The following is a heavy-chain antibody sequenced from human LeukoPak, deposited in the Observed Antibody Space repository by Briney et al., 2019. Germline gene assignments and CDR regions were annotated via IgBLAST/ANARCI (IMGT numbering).Heavy chain of an antibody. D-gene: IGHD6-19*01. CDR1: GFTFSSYS. Sequence: GGSLRLSCAASGFTFSSYSMNWVRQAPGKGLEWVSSISSSSSYIYYADSVKGRFTISRDNAKNSLYLQMNSLRAEDTAEYYCARDSSIAVAAPFDYWGRGTLVTVSS. CDR3: ARDSSIAVAAPFDY. CDR2: ISSSSSYI. J-gene: IGHJ4*02. V-gene: IGHV3-21*01.